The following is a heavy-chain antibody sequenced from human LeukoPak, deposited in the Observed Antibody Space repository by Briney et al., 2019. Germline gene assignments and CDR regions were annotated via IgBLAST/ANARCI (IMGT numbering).Heavy chain of an antibody. V-gene: IGHV4-61*05. CDR3: ARHSNLYFFDY. Sequence: SETLSLTCTVSGGSISSSSYYWGWIRQPPGKGLEWIGYFYYTESTNYNPSLKSRVTISVDTSKNQFSLKLSSVTAADTAVYYCARHSNLYFFDYWGRGTLVTVSS. D-gene: IGHD1-14*01. CDR2: FYYTEST. J-gene: IGHJ4*02. CDR1: GGSISSSSYY.